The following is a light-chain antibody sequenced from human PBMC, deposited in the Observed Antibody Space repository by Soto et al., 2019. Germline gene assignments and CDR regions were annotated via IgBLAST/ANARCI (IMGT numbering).Light chain of an antibody. V-gene: IGLV2-14*03. J-gene: IGLJ1*01. Sequence: QSVLTQPASVSGSPGQSIAISCTGNSSDVGAYNFVSWYQHQPGKAPQLMIFDVSNRPSGVSDRFSGSKAGNTASLTISGLQAEDEADYYCTSYTTSGTYVFGIGTKVTVL. CDR3: TSYTTSGTYV. CDR1: SSDVGAYNF. CDR2: DVS.